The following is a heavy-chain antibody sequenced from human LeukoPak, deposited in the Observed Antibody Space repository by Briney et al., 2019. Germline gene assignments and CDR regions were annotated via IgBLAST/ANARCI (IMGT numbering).Heavy chain of an antibody. CDR2: IIPILGIA. CDR1: GGTFSSYA. J-gene: IGHJ6*02. Sequence: SVKVSCKASGGTFSSYAISWVRQAPGQGLEWMGRIIPILGIANYAQKFQGRVTITADKSTSTAYMELSSLRSEDTAVYYCARVMVRGVLYYYGMDVWGQGTLVTVSS. CDR3: ARVMVRGVLYYYGMDV. V-gene: IGHV1-69*04. D-gene: IGHD3-10*01.